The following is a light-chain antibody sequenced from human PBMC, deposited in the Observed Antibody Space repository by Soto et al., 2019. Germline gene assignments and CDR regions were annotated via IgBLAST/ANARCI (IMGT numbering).Light chain of an antibody. CDR2: AAS. CDR3: QQLKTHPLT. V-gene: IGKV1-9*01. CDR1: QGISSY. J-gene: IGKJ4*01. Sequence: IQLTQSPSSLSASVGDRVTITCRASQGISSYLAWYQQKPGKAPELLIYAASTLQSGVPSRFSGSGSGTDFTLTIRNLQPEDFASYFCQQLKTHPLTFGGGTKVDIK.